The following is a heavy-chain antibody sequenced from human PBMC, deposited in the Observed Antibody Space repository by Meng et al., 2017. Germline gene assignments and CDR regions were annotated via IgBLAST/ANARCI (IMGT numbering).Heavy chain of an antibody. D-gene: IGHD3-10*01. Sequence: LRLSCTVSGGSISSGSYYWSWIRQPAGKGLEWIGRIYTSGSTNYNPSLKSRVTISVDTSKNQFSLKLSSVTAADTAVYYCARGFYYYGSGSYAVSHYYYGMDVWGQGTTVTVSS. CDR3: ARGFYYYGSGSYAVSHYYYGMDV. CDR2: IYTSGST. V-gene: IGHV4-61*02. CDR1: GGSISSGSYY. J-gene: IGHJ6*02.